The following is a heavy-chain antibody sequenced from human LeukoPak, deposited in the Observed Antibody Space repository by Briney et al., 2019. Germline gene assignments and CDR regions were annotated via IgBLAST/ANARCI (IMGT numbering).Heavy chain of an antibody. D-gene: IGHD4-17*01. V-gene: IGHV3-74*01. CDR1: GLTFSSYW. CDR3: ARVHATVAFDI. Sequence: GGSLRLSCAASGLTFSSYWMHWVRQAPGKGLVWVSRINSDGSSTSYADSVKGRFTISRDNAKNTLYLQMNSLRAEDTAVYYCARVHATVAFDIWGQGTMVTVSS. J-gene: IGHJ3*02. CDR2: INSDGSST.